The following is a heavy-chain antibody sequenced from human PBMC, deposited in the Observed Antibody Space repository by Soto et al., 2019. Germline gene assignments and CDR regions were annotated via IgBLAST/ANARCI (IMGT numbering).Heavy chain of an antibody. CDR3: ARGRYGDY. CDR1: GYTFTSYG. V-gene: IGHV1-18*01. CDR2: ISAHNGNT. J-gene: IGHJ4*01. Sequence: QVHLVQSGAEVKKPGASVKVSCKASGYTFTSYGITWVRQAPEQGLEWMGWISAHNGNTDYAQKLQGRVIVTRDTSTSTAYMELRSLISDDTAVYYCARGRYGDYWGHGALVTVSS. D-gene: IGHD1-1*01.